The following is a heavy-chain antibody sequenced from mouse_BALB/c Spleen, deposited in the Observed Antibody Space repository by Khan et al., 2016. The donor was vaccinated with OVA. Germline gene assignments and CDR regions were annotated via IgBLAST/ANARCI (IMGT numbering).Heavy chain of an antibody. CDR2: INTYTGEP. CDR3: GSDYWYFDV. CDR1: GYTFTTHG. J-gene: IGHJ1*01. D-gene: IGHD1-1*01. Sequence: QIQLVQSGPEPKKPGETVKISCKASGYTFTTHGMNWVKQAPGKGLKWMGWINTYTGEPTYADDFKGRFAFSLETSASTAYLQINNLKSENMATYFSGSDYWYFDVWGAGTTVTVSS. V-gene: IGHV9-1*02.